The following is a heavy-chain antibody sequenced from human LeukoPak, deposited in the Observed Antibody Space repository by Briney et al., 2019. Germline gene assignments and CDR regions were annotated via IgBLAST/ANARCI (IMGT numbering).Heavy chain of an antibody. CDR2: IYSGGST. CDR1: GFTLSSNY. Sequence: GGSLRLSCAVSGFTLSSNYMSWVRQVPGKGLEWVSVIYSGGSTYYPDSVKGRFTISRDNSKNTLYLQMNSLRAEDTAVYYCARDRPDRLFDYWGQGTLVTVSS. V-gene: IGHV3-66*01. J-gene: IGHJ4*02. CDR3: ARDRPDRLFDY.